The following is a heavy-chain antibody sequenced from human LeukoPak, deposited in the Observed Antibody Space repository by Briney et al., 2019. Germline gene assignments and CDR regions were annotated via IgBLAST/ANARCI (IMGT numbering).Heavy chain of an antibody. J-gene: IGHJ4*02. Sequence: PGGSLRLSCAASGFTFSSYGMHWVPQAPGKGLEWVAVIWYDGSNKYYADSVKGRFTISRDNSKNTLYLQMNSLRAEDTAVYYCARGSTTDYYFDYWGQGTLVTVSS. D-gene: IGHD1-1*01. CDR3: ARGSTTDYYFDY. CDR1: GFTFSSYG. CDR2: IWYDGSNK. V-gene: IGHV3-33*01.